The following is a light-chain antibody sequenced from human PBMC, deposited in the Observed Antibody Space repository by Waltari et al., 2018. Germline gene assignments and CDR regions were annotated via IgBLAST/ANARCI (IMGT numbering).Light chain of an antibody. Sequence: DIVMTQSPDSLAVSLGERATINCKSSQSVLYSSNNKNYLAWYQKKPGQYPKLLIYWASTRESGVPDRFSGSGSGTDFTLSISSLQAEDVAIYYCQQDYNVPWTFGQGTKVEIK. J-gene: IGKJ1*01. CDR3: QQDYNVPWT. CDR1: QSVLYSSNNKNY. V-gene: IGKV4-1*01. CDR2: WAS.